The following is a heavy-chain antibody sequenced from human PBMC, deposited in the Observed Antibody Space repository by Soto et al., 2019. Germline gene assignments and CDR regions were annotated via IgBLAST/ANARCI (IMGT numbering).Heavy chain of an antibody. V-gene: IGHV3-23*01. CDR1: GFTFSSYA. CDR3: AKDLNDFWSGSKYYYYGMDV. D-gene: IGHD3-3*01. J-gene: IGHJ6*02. CDR2: ISGSGGST. Sequence: GGSLRLSCAASGFTFSSYAMSWVRQAPGKGLEWVSAISGSGGSTYYADSVKGRFTISRDNSKNTLYLQMNSLRAEDTAVYYCAKDLNDFWSGSKYYYYGMDVCGQGTTVTVSS.